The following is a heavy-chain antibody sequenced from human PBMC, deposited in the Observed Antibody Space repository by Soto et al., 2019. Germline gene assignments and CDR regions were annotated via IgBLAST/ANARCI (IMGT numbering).Heavy chain of an antibody. CDR1: GGSISSSSYY. V-gene: IGHV4-39*01. CDR2: IYYSGST. CDR3: ARRVIPPGKVAATDDDAFDI. Sequence: QLQLQESGPGLVKPSETLSLTCTVSGGSISSSSYYWGWIRQPPGKGLEWIGSIYYSGSTYYNPSLKSRVTISVDTSKNQFSLKLSSVTAADTAVYYCARRVIPPGKVAATDDDAFDIWGQGTMVTVSS. D-gene: IGHD2-15*01. J-gene: IGHJ3*02.